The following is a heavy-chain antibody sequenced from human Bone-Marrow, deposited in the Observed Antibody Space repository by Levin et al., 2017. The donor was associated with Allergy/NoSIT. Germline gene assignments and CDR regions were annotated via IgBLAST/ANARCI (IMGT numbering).Heavy chain of an antibody. CDR3: ARLRYYYDSSGYDSFDY. V-gene: IGHV4-31*03. CDR2: IYYSGST. D-gene: IGHD3-22*01. Sequence: PSETLSLTCTVSGGSISSGGYYWSWIRQHPGKGLEWIGYIYYSGSTYYNPSLKSRVTISVDTSKNQFSLKLSSVTAADTAVYYCARLRYYYDSSGYDSFDYWGQGTLVTVSS. J-gene: IGHJ4*02. CDR1: GGSISSGGYY.